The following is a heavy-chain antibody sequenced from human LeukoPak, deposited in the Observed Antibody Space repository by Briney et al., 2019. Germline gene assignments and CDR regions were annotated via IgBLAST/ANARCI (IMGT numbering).Heavy chain of an antibody. CDR2: ISSNGGST. J-gene: IGHJ4*02. CDR3: ARDSIAVAGTIDY. D-gene: IGHD6-19*01. CDR1: GFNFSSYA. V-gene: IGHV3-64*01. Sequence: TGGSLRLSCAASGFNFSSYAMHWVRQAPGKGLEYVSAISSNGGSTYYANSVKGRFTISRDNSKNTLYLQMGSLRAEDMAVYYCARDSIAVAGTIDYWGQGTLVTVSS.